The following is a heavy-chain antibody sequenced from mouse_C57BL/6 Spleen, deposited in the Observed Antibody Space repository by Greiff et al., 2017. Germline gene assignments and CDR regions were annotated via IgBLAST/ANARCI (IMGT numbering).Heavy chain of an antibody. J-gene: IGHJ3*01. V-gene: IGHV5-4*01. Sequence: EVQGVESGGGLVKPGGSLKLSCAASGFTFSSYAMSWVRQTPEKRLEWVATISDGGSYTYYPDNVKGRFTISRDNAKNNLYLQMSHLKSEDTAMYYCARDPPYGYDEAWFAYWGQGTLVTVSA. D-gene: IGHD2-2*01. CDR1: GFTFSSYA. CDR3: ARDPPYGYDEAWFAY. CDR2: ISDGGSYT.